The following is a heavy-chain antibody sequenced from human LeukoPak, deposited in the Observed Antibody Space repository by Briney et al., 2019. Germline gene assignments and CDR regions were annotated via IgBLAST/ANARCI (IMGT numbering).Heavy chain of an antibody. D-gene: IGHD2-2*01. CDR3: AREFTYRSSTSPDAFDI. V-gene: IGHV1-46*01. J-gene: IGHJ3*02. Sequence: GASVKVSCKASGYTFTSYYMHWVRQAPGQGLEWMGIINPSGGSTSYAQKFQGRVTMTRDTSTSTVYMELSSLRSEDTAVYHCAREFTYRSSTSPDAFDIWGQGTMVTVSS. CDR2: INPSGGST. CDR1: GYTFTSYY.